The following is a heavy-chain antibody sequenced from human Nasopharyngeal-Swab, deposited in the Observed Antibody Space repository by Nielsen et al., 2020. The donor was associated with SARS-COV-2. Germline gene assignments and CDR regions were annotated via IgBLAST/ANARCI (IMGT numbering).Heavy chain of an antibody. V-gene: IGHV3-74*01. CDR1: GFSLNINW. CDR2: IANDGSGT. CDR3: GTVFEI. Sequence: GGSLRLSCVASGFSLNINWMHWVRQVPGKGLMWVARIANDGSGTSYADSVRGRFTISRDDTKNTGYLQMNSLIAEDTTVYYCGTVFEIWGHGTMVTVSS. J-gene: IGHJ3*02. D-gene: IGHD4-17*01.